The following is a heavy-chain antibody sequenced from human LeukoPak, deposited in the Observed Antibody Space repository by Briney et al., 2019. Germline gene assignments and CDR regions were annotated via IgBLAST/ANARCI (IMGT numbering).Heavy chain of an antibody. V-gene: IGHV4-59*11. CDR2: IYYSGST. CDR3: ARVGYADYVWGSYRYFDY. Sequence: SETLSLTCTVSGGSISSHYWSWIRQPPGKGLEWIGYIYYSGSTNYNPSLKSRVTISVDTSKNQFSLKLSSVTAADTAVYYCARVGYADYVWGSYRYFDYWGQGTLVAVSS. J-gene: IGHJ4*02. D-gene: IGHD3-16*02. CDR1: GGSISSHY.